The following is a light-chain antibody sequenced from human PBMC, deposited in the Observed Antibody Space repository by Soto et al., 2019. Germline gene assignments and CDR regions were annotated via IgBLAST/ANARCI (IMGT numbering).Light chain of an antibody. CDR2: DAS. J-gene: IGKJ1*01. CDR3: QQYGSSPST. Sequence: EIMLTQSPSTLSLSPGERATLSCRASQSVSSYLAWYQQKPGQAPRLLIYDASNRATGIPARFSGSGSGTDFTLTISSLEPEDFAVYYCQQYGSSPSTFGQGTKVDIK. V-gene: IGKV3-11*01. CDR1: QSVSSY.